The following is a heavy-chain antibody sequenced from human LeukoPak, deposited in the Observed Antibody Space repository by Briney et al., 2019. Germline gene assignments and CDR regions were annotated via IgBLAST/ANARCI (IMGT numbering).Heavy chain of an antibody. V-gene: IGHV3-21*01. D-gene: IGHD2-2*01. CDR2: ISSSSGYI. CDR1: GFTFCRYS. CDR3: ARDLGYCSSTNFLDAFDI. J-gene: IGHJ3*02. Sequence: GGGLRLSCAASGFTFCRYSMYCVRQAPGKGVECVSSISSSSGYIYYADSLKGRFTISRDNGKNSLYLQMNSLRAEDTAVYYCARDLGYCSSTNFLDAFDIWGQGTMVTVSS.